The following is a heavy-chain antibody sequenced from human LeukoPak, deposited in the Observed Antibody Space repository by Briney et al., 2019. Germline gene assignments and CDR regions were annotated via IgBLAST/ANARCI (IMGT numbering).Heavy chain of an antibody. Sequence: SSETLSLTCAVYGGSFSGYYSSWIRQPPGKGLEWIGEINHSGSTNYNPSLKSRVTISVDTSKNQFSLKLSSVTAADTAVYYCARVPQYQLPYRGIDPWGQGTLVTVSS. V-gene: IGHV4-34*01. D-gene: IGHD2-2*01. J-gene: IGHJ5*02. CDR1: GGSFSGYY. CDR2: INHSGST. CDR3: ARVPQYQLPYRGIDP.